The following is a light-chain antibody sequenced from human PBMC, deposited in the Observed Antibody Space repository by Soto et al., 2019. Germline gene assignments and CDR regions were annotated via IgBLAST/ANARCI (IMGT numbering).Light chain of an antibody. V-gene: IGLV2-23*03. Sequence: QSALTQPASVSGSPGQSITISCTGTSSDVGSYNLVSWYQQHPGKAPKLMIYEGSKRPSGVSNRFSGSKSGNTASLTISGLQAGDEADYYCCSYAGSSNFVVFGGGTKLTVL. CDR1: SSDVGSYNL. CDR3: CSYAGSSNFVV. J-gene: IGLJ2*01. CDR2: EGS.